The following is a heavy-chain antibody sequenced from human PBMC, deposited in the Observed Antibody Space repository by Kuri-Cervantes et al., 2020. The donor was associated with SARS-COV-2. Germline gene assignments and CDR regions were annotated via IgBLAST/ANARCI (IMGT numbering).Heavy chain of an antibody. Sequence: GGSLRLSCAASGFSHSGFWMHWVRQVPGKGPVWVARSKYDGGSPSYADSVRGRLTISRDNAKNTLYLQMNRLRAEDTAVYYCARAGTASGYDQDYYYYYGMDVWGQGTTVTVSS. CDR3: ARAGTASGYDQDYYYYYGMDV. CDR1: GFSHSGFW. D-gene: IGHD5-12*01. J-gene: IGHJ6*02. V-gene: IGHV3-74*01. CDR2: SKYDGGSP.